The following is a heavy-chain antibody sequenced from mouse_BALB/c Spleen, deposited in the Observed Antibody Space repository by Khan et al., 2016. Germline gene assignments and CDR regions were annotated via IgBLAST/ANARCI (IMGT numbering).Heavy chain of an antibody. Sequence: EVQLVESGPGLVKPSQSLSLTCSVTGYSITSGYYWNWIRQFPGNKLEWMGHISFDGSNNYNPSLKNRISITRDTYTNQFFLRLNSVTTEDTATYYCATTIYYNYAWFAYWGQGTRVPVAA. J-gene: IGHJ3*01. CDR1: GYSITSGYY. V-gene: IGHV3-6*02. D-gene: IGHD2-4*01. CDR3: ATTIYYNYAWFAY. CDR2: ISFDGSN.